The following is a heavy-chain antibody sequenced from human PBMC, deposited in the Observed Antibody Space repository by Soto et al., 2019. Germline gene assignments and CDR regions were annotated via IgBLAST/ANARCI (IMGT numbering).Heavy chain of an antibody. CDR3: ARAGNYYDSRRLDY. J-gene: IGHJ4*02. Sequence: ASVKVSCKASGGTFSSYAISWVRQAPGQGLEWMGGIIPIFGTANYAQKFQGRVTITADKSTSTAYMELSSLRSEDTAVYYCARAGNYYDSRRLDYWGQGTLVTVSS. V-gene: IGHV1-69*06. D-gene: IGHD3-22*01. CDR2: IIPIFGTA. CDR1: GGTFSSYA.